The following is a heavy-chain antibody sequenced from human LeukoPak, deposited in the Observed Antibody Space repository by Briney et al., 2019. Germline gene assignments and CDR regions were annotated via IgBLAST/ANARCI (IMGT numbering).Heavy chain of an antibody. CDR2: IYYSGST. D-gene: IGHD1-1*01. V-gene: IGHV4-31*03. CDR3: ARTGLQHWHFDL. Sequence: SETLSLTCTVSGGSISSGGYYWSWIRQHPGKGLEWIGYIYYSGSTYYNPSLKSRVTISVDTSKNQFSLKLSSVTAADTAVYYCARTGLQHWHFDLWGRGTLVTVSS. CDR1: GGSISSGGYY. J-gene: IGHJ2*01.